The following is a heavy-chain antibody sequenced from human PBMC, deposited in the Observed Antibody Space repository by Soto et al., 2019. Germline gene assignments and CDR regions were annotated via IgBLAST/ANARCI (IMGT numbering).Heavy chain of an antibody. V-gene: IGHV1-69*13. J-gene: IGHJ5*02. CDR2: IIPIFGTA. Sequence: SVKVSCKASGGTFSSYAISWVRQAPGQGLEWMGGIIPIFGTANYAQKFQGRVTITADESTSTAYMELSSLRSEDTAVYYCARGGYDMVWFDPWGQGTLVTVSS. CDR1: GGTFSSYA. CDR3: ARGGYDMVWFDP. D-gene: IGHD5-12*01.